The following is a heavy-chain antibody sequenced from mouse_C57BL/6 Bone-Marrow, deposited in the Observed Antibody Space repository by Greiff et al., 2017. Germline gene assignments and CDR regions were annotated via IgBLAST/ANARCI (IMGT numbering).Heavy chain of an antibody. J-gene: IGHJ2*01. D-gene: IGHD3-3*01. Sequence: VQLQQSGPELVKPGASVKISCKASGYTFTDYYMNWVKQSHGKSLEWIGDINPNNGGTSYNQKFKGKATLTVDKSSSTAYMGLRSLTSEDSAVXYCARQRRADYWGQGTTLTVSS. CDR2: INPNNGGT. V-gene: IGHV1-26*01. CDR1: GYTFTDYY. CDR3: ARQRRADY.